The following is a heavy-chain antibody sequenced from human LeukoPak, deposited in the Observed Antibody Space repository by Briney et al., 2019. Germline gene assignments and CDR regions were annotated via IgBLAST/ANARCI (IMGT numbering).Heavy chain of an antibody. Sequence: ASVKISCKASGYTFTDHYIHWVQQAPGKGLEWVGRVDPEEGEAVSAQKFQGRVTISADTSTDTAYLELTSLRSDDTAVYYCARGLRGWSGGAHTWYYFDYWSQGTLVTVSS. D-gene: IGHD3-10*01. CDR2: VDPEEGEA. CDR3: ARGLRGWSGGAHTWYYFDY. J-gene: IGHJ4*02. V-gene: IGHV1-69-2*01. CDR1: GYTFTDHY.